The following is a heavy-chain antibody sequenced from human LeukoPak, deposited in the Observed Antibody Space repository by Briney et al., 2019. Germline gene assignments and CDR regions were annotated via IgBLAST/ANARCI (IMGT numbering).Heavy chain of an antibody. Sequence: SGPTLGNPTQTLTLTCTFSGFSLSTSGVGVGWIRQPPGKALEWLALIYWDNDKRYSPSLKSRLTITKDTSKNQVVLTMTNMDPVDTATYYCAHRQNWGEAFDIWGQGTMVTFSS. D-gene: IGHD7-27*01. CDR1: GFSLSTSGVG. J-gene: IGHJ3*02. CDR2: IYWDNDK. CDR3: AHRQNWGEAFDI. V-gene: IGHV2-5*02.